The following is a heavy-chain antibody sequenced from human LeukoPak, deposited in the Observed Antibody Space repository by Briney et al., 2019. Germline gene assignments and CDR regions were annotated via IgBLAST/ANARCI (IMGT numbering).Heavy chain of an antibody. D-gene: IGHD1-26*01. Sequence: ASVKVSCKASGYTFTSYAMHWVRQAPGQRLEWMGWINAGNGNTKYSQKFQGRVTITRDTSASTAYMELSSLRSEDTAVYYCARDWEPPYGRYYYYGMDVWGQGTTVTVSS. V-gene: IGHV1-3*01. CDR2: INAGNGNT. J-gene: IGHJ6*02. CDR3: ARDWEPPYGRYYYYGMDV. CDR1: GYTFTSYA.